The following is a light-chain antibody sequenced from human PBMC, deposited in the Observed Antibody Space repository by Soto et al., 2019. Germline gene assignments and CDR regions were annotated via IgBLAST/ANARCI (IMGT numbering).Light chain of an antibody. CDR1: QRISSW. J-gene: IGKJ1*01. V-gene: IGKV1-5*01. CDR3: QQYSNYPWT. Sequence: DIQMTQSPSTLSASAGDRVIITCRASQRISSWLAWYQQKPGKAPKLLMYDASSLESGVPSRFTGSGSGTECTLTISSLQPDDFAPYHCQQYSNYPWTFGQGTKVEIK. CDR2: DAS.